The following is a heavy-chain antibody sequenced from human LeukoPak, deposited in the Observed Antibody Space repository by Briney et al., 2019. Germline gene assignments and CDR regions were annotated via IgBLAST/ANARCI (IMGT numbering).Heavy chain of an antibody. J-gene: IGHJ6*03. V-gene: IGHV1-46*01. CDR3: ARDLNYDSSGYESPLYYYYMDV. D-gene: IGHD3-22*01. Sequence: ASVKVSCKASGYTFTSYYMHWVRQAPGEGLEWMGIINPSDGSTSYAQKFQGRVTMTRDTSISTAYMELSRLRSDDTAVYYCARDLNYDSSGYESPLYYYYMDVWGKGTTVTISS. CDR2: INPSDGST. CDR1: GYTFTSYY.